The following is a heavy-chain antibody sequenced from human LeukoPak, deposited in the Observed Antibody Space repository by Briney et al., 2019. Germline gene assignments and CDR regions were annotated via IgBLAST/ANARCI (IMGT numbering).Heavy chain of an antibody. J-gene: IGHJ4*02. V-gene: IGHV3-53*01. D-gene: IGHD2-15*01. CDR1: GFTVSSTY. CDR3: ASRHCSGGGCYFAGADPFDY. Sequence: GGSLRLSCAPSGFTVSSTYMSSVRQAPGKGLEWVSVIYSGGNIYYIDSVKRRFTISRDTSKHTLYLQMNSLRAEDTAVYYCASRHCSGGGCYFAGADPFDYWGQGILVTVSS. CDR2: IYSGGNI.